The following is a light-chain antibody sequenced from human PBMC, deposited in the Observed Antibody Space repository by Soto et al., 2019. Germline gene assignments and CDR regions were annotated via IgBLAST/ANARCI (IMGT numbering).Light chain of an antibody. CDR3: AAWDDSLNGRV. Sequence: QSVLTQSPSASGTPGQRVTISCSGSSSNIGSNTVNWYQQLPGTAPKLLIYKNNQRPSGVPDRFSGSKSDTTASLAVSGLQSEDEADDYCAAWDDSLNGRVFGGGTKVTVL. CDR2: KNN. V-gene: IGLV1-44*01. J-gene: IGLJ3*02. CDR1: SSNIGSNT.